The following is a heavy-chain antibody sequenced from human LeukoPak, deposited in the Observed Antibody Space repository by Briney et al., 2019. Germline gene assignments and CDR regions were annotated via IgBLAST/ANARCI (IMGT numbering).Heavy chain of an antibody. CDR2: ITNSGGST. J-gene: IGHJ5*02. Sequence: PGGSLRLSCAAFGFSFSTYAMTWVRQAPGKGLEWVSTITNSGGSTYYADSVKGRFTISRDNSKNTLDLQMNNLRAEDTAVYYCARDLNWFDPWGQGTLVTVSS. CDR1: GFSFSTYA. V-gene: IGHV3-23*01. CDR3: ARDLNWFDP.